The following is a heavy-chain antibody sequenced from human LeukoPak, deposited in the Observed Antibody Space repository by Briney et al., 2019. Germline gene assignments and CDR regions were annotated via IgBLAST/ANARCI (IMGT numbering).Heavy chain of an antibody. CDR2: ISAYNGNT. V-gene: IGHV1-18*01. D-gene: IGHD3-10*01. CDR1: GYTFTSYG. CDR3: ARDRTGSGSYANWFDP. Sequence: AASVKVSCKASGYTFTSYGISWVRQAPGQGLGWMGWISAYNGNTNYAQKLQGRVTMTTDTSTSTAYMELRSLRSDDTAVYYCARDRTGSGSYANWFDPWGQGTLVTVSS. J-gene: IGHJ5*02.